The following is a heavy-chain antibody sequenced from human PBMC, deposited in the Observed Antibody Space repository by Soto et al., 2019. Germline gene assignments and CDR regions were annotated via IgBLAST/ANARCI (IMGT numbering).Heavy chain of an antibody. CDR2: IKQDGSEK. J-gene: IGHJ4*02. V-gene: IGHV3-7*01. CDR3: ARDRAPLWFGELLYGTFDY. D-gene: IGHD3-10*01. Sequence: GGSLRLSCAASGFTFSSYWMSWVRQAPGKGLEWVANIKQDGSEKYYVDSVKGRFTISRDNAKNSLYLQMNSLRAEDTAVYYCARDRAPLWFGELLYGTFDYWGQGTLVTVSS. CDR1: GFTFSSYW.